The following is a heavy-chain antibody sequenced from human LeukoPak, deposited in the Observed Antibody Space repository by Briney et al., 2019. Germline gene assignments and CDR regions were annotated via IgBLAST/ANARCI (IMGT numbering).Heavy chain of an antibody. D-gene: IGHD3-22*01. CDR2: ISAYNGNT. Sequence: ASVKVSCKASGYNFTSYGISWVRQAPGQGLEWMGWISAYNGNTNYAQKLQGRVTMTTDTSTSTAYMELRSLRSDDTAVYYCARAYRYDSSGYYYFDYWGQGTLVTVSS. CDR3: ARAYRYDSSGYYYFDY. CDR1: GYNFTSYG. V-gene: IGHV1-18*01. J-gene: IGHJ4*02.